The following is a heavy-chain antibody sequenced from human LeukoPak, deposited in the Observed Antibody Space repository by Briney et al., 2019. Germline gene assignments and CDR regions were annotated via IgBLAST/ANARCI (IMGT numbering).Heavy chain of an antibody. CDR3: ARDLKTAMDYSDY. CDR2: ISGTGENT. Sequence: PGGSLRLSCTASGITFSSYGMSWARQTPGKGLEWVSGISGTGENTYYADSVKGRFTISRDNSKNTLFLEMNSLRPEDTAVYYCARDLKTAMDYSDYWGQGALVTVSS. CDR1: GITFSSYG. J-gene: IGHJ4*02. V-gene: IGHV3-23*01. D-gene: IGHD2-2*01.